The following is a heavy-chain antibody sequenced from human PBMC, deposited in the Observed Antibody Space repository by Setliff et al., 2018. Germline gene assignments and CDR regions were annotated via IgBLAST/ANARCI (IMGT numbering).Heavy chain of an antibody. CDR3: ATEVVGNSWYEY. Sequence: ASVKVSCKASGYSFTNYAITWVRQAPGQGLEWMGWINTKTGNPVYAQGFAGRFVFSLDTSVSTAYLQIRSLMPADTAVYYCATEVVGNSWYEYWGQGTPVTVSS. CDR1: GYSFTNYA. J-gene: IGHJ4*02. V-gene: IGHV7-4-1*02. D-gene: IGHD6-13*01. CDR2: INTKTGNP.